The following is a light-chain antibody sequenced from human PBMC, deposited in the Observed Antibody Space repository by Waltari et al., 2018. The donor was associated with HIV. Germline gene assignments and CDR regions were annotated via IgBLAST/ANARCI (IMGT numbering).Light chain of an antibody. V-gene: IGLV2-23*02. CDR1: SRAVGYYDH. Sequence: QSALTQPASVSGSPGQSVTVSCTGSSRAVGYYDHVSWFQQHPNKAPKLILYDVDKRPSGVSARFSGSRSGNTASLTISGLQPEDEADYYCCSYAVEKYLFGSGTKVTVL. CDR2: DVD. CDR3: CSYAVEKYL. J-gene: IGLJ1*01.